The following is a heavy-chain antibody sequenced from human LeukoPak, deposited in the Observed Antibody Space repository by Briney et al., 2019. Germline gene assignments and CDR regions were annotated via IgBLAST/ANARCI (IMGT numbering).Heavy chain of an antibody. D-gene: IGHD5-12*01. CDR1: GGTFSSYA. J-gene: IGHJ4*02. CDR3: AIRQIDSGHFLDY. CDR2: IIPILGIA. Sequence: SVKVSCKASGGTFSSYAISWVRQAPGQGLEWMGRIIPILGIANYAQKFRGRVTITADKSTSTAYMELSSLRSEDTAVYYCAIRQIDSGHFLDYWGQGTLVTVSS. V-gene: IGHV1-69*04.